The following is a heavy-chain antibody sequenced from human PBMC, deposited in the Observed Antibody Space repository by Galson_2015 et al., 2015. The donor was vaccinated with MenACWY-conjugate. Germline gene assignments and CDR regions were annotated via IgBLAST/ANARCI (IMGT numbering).Heavy chain of an antibody. CDR1: GGTFTGYY. Sequence: SVKVSCKASGGTFTGYYMHWVRQAPGQGLEWMGWINPDSGGTNYAQKFQGWVTMTRDTSISTAYMELSRLRSDDTAVYYCAREREGWTYYYDSSGYYSLLDVWGQGTTVTVSS. J-gene: IGHJ6*02. CDR2: INPDSGGT. CDR3: AREREGWTYYYDSSGYYSLLDV. D-gene: IGHD3-22*01. V-gene: IGHV1-2*04.